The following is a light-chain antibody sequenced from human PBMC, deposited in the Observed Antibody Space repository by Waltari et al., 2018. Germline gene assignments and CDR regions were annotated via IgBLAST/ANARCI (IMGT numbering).Light chain of an antibody. V-gene: IGKV3-15*01. CDR1: QSVSSK. J-gene: IGKJ1*01. Sequence: EIVMTQSPATLSVSPGERATLSCRASQSVSSKLAGYQQKPGQAPRLLIYGASTRATGVPARFSGSGSGPEYTLTISSLQSEDFAVYYCQHHNNWPPRWTFGQGTKVEIK. CDR2: GAS. CDR3: QHHNNWPPRWT.